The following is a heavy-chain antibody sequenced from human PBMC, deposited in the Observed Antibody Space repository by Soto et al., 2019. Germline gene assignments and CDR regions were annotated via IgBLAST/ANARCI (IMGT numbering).Heavy chain of an antibody. CDR1: GFTFSSYG. D-gene: IGHD3-22*01. CDR2: ISYDGSNK. CDR3: AKEVASVYYASNHGHYYYGMDF. Sequence: QVQLGESGGVVVQPGRSLRLSCAASGFTFSSYGMHWFRKAPSKGLEWVAFISYDGSNKYYADSVKGRFTISRDNSKNTLYLQKNRLRAEDKAVYYCAKEVASVYYASNHGHYYYGMDFWGHGATVTVSS. V-gene: IGHV3-30*18. J-gene: IGHJ6*02.